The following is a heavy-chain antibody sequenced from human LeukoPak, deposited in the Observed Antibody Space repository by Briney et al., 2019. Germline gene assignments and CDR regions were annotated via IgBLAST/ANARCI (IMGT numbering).Heavy chain of an antibody. V-gene: IGHV3-33*01. CDR2: IWFDGSDK. J-gene: IGHJ4*02. CDR1: GFALCNYG. CDR3: ARYRAAPNFFDF. D-gene: IGHD6-13*01. Sequence: PGRSLRLSCAASGFALCNYGMHWVRQAPGKGLEWVAVIWFDGSDKYYVDSVKGRFTISRDNSKNTMSLQMNSLRAEDTAVYYCARYRAAPNFFDFWSQGTLVTVSS.